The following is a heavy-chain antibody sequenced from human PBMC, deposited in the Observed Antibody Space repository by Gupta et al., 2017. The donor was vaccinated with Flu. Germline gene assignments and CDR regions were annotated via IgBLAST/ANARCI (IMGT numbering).Heavy chain of an antibody. J-gene: IGHJ6*02. Sequence: QVQLVQSGAEVTKPGASVKVSCKASGYTLISYAMHWVRQAPGQRLEWMGWINAGNDITRYSEKFQGRVTITRDTSANTVYMEVSSLRYEDTAVYYCARPLYYHSWSGYDEPTYGMDFWGQGTTVTVSS. V-gene: IGHV1-3*01. CDR1: GYTLISYA. D-gene: IGHD3-3*01. CDR3: ARPLYYHSWSGYDEPTYGMDF. CDR2: INAGNDIT.